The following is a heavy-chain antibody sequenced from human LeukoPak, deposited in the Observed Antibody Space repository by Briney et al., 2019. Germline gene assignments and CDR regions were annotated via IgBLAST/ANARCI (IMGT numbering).Heavy chain of an antibody. Sequence: PGGSLRLSCAASGFTVSSNYMSWVRQAPGKGLEWVSVIYSGGSTYYADSVKGRFTISRDNAKKSQYLQMNSLRADDTAVYYCARAHTYDYDSSGLHWGQGTLVTVSS. CDR2: IYSGGST. CDR3: ARAHTYDYDSSGLH. D-gene: IGHD3-22*01. V-gene: IGHV3-66*01. J-gene: IGHJ4*02. CDR1: GFTVSSNY.